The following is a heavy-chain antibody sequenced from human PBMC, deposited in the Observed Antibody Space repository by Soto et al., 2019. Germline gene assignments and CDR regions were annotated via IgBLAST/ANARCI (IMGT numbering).Heavy chain of an antibody. CDR1: GFTFSSYA. D-gene: IGHD1-26*01. CDR2: ISSNGGST. Sequence: GGSLRLSCSASGFTFSSYAMHWVRQAPGKGLEYVSAISSNGGSTYYADSVKGRFTISRDNSKNTLYLQMSSLRAEDTAVYYCVKVGTYSGSLYYFDYWGQGTLVTVSS. CDR3: VKVGTYSGSLYYFDY. V-gene: IGHV3-64D*08. J-gene: IGHJ4*02.